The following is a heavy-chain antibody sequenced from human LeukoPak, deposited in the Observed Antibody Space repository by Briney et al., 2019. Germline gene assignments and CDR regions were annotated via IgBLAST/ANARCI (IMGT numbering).Heavy chain of an antibody. CDR3: ARVPTAVRYFDWLTPYYFDY. CDR1: GFTFSSYA. D-gene: IGHD3-9*01. V-gene: IGHV3-23*01. J-gene: IGHJ4*02. CDR2: SSGGGGNT. Sequence: GGSLRLSCGASGFTFSSYAMSWVRQAPGKGLEWVSASSGGGGNTYYEDSVKGRFTISRDNSKNTLYLQMNSLRAEDTAVYYCARVPTAVRYFDWLTPYYFDYWGQGTLVTVSS.